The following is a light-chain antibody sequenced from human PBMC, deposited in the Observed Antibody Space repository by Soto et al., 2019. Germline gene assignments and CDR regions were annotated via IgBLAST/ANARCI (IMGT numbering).Light chain of an antibody. CDR1: KNDIGSSDY. CDR2: GVS. J-gene: IGLJ3*02. Sequence: QSALTQPASVSASPGQSITISCTGGKNDIGSSDYVSWYQQHPGKAPKLIIYGVSNRPSGTSDRFSGSKSGNTASLTISGLQADVEADYYCSSSTSSNTLVFGGGTKLTVL. CDR3: SSSTSSNTLV. V-gene: IGLV2-14*01.